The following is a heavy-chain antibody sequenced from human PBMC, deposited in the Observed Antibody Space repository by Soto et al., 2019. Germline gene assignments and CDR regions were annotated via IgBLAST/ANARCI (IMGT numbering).Heavy chain of an antibody. D-gene: IGHD6-19*01. CDR1: RFNFINYA. V-gene: IGHV3-30-3*01. Sequence: GGSVRLSCAASRFNFINYAMHWVRQAPGKGLEWVAVISYDGSNKFYADSVKGRFTISRDNSKNTLYLQMNSLRAEDTAIYYCSRLLENSGWYGPPDYWGQGTLVTVSS. CDR3: SRLLENSGWYGPPDY. CDR2: ISYDGSNK. J-gene: IGHJ4*02.